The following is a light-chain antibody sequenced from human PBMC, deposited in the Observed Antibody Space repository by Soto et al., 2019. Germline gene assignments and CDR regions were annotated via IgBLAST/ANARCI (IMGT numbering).Light chain of an antibody. J-gene: IGLJ3*02. Sequence: QSALTQPASVSGSPGQSITISCTGTSSDVGSYNYVSWYQQHPGKAPKLMIYDVSYRPSGVSNRFSGSKSGNTASLTISGLQADDEADYYCSSYTSSSTVVFGGGTKLTVL. V-gene: IGLV2-14*03. CDR3: SSYTSSSTVV. CDR1: SSDVGSYNY. CDR2: DVS.